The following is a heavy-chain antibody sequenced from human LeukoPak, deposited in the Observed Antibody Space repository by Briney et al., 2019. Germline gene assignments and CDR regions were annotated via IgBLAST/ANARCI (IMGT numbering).Heavy chain of an antibody. Sequence: PGGSLRLSCAASGFTFSSYGMSWVRQAPGKGLEWVSAISGSGGSTYYADSVKGRFTISRDNSENTLYLQMNSLRAEDTAVYYCAKDQAITMVRGVYFDYWGQGTLVTVSS. CDR3: AKDQAITMVRGVYFDY. CDR1: GFTFSSYG. D-gene: IGHD3-10*01. CDR2: ISGSGGST. V-gene: IGHV3-23*01. J-gene: IGHJ4*02.